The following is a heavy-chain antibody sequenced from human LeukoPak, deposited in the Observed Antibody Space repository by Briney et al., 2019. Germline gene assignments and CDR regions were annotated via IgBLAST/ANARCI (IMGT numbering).Heavy chain of an antibody. J-gene: IGHJ3*01. V-gene: IGHV4-38-2*02. CDR1: GYSMSSGYY. CDR2: IFHSGNS. Sequence: SETLSLTCTVSGYSMSSGYYWGWIRQPPGKGLQWIGSIFHSGNSYYNPSLKSRVTISVDTSKNQFSLKVNSVTAADTAVYYCARVGYNWNLWFDFWGQGTTVTASS. CDR3: ARVGYNWNLWFDF. D-gene: IGHD1-7*01.